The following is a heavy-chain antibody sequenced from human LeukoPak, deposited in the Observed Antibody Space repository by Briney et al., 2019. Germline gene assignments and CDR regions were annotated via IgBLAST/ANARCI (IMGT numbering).Heavy chain of an antibody. V-gene: IGHV4-34*01. CDR1: GGSFSGYY. D-gene: IGHD1-26*01. Sequence: PSETLSLTCAVYGGSFSGYYWSWIRQPPGKGLEWIGEVNHSGSTNYNPSLKSRVTISVDTSKNQFSLKLSSVTAADTAVYYCARLYSGSYIYWGQGTLVTVSS. CDR3: ARLYSGSYIY. CDR2: VNHSGST. J-gene: IGHJ4*02.